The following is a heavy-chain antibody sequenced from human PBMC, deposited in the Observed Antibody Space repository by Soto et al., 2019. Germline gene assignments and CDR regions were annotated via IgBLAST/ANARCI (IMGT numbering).Heavy chain of an antibody. J-gene: IGHJ4*02. CDR2: ISSSSSYI. CDR3: ARGLRITMIVVVIGVDY. V-gene: IGHV3-21*01. Sequence: PGGSLRLSCAASGFTFSSYSMNWVRQAPGKGLEWVSSISSSSSYIYYADSVKGRFTISRDNAKNSLYLQMNSLRAEDTAVYYCARGLRITMIVVVIGVDYWGQGTLVTVSS. D-gene: IGHD3-22*01. CDR1: GFTFSSYS.